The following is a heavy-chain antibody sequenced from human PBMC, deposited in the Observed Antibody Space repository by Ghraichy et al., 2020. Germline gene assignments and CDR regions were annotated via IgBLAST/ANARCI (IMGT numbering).Heavy chain of an antibody. D-gene: IGHD5-12*01. CDR3: TRFQHSGYDFGAFDI. J-gene: IGHJ3*02. CDR1: GFNFGDYA. CDR2: IRSEAYGGTT. Sequence: GGSLRLSCTASGFNFGDYALNWFRQAPGKGLEWVGFIRSEAYGGTTEYAASVKGRFTVSRDDSKNIAYLQMNSLKTEDTAVYFCTRFQHSGYDFGAFDIWGQGTMVTVSS. V-gene: IGHV3-49*03.